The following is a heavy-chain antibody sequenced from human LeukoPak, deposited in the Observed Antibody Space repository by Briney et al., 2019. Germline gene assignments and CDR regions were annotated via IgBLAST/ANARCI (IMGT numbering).Heavy chain of an antibody. CDR2: IIPIFGTA. V-gene: IGHV1-69*05. J-gene: IGHJ5*02. CDR1: GGIFSSYA. CDR3: ARRLQPQTGFDP. D-gene: IGHD4-11*01. Sequence: SVKVSCKASGGIFSSYAISWVRQAPGQGLEWMGGIIPIFGTANYAQKFQGRVTITTDESTSTAYMELSSLRSEDTAVYYCARRLQPQTGFDPWGQGTLVTVSS.